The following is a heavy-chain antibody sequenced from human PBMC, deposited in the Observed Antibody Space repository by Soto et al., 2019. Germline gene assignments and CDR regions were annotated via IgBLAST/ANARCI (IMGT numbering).Heavy chain of an antibody. CDR3: ARDAGSRSRGVDAFDI. CDR1: GTPFPGYI. J-gene: IGHJ3*02. CDR2: INPNSGGT. Sequence: GAPGKVSCKASGTPFPGYILHGGRRPPGKGLEWMGWINPNSGGTNYAQKFQGWVTMTRDTSSSTAYMELSRLRSDDTAVYYCARDAGSRSRGVDAFDIWGQGTMVTVSS. V-gene: IGHV1-2*04. D-gene: IGHD3-10*01.